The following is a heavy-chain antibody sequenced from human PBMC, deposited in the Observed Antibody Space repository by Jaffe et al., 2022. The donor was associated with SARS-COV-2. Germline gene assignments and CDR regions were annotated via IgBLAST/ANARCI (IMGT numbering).Heavy chain of an antibody. J-gene: IGHJ4*02. D-gene: IGHD6-13*01. Sequence: QVQLVESGGGVVQPGRSLRLSCAASGFTFSSYAMHWVRQAPGKGLEWVAVISYDGSNKYYADSVKGRFTISRDNSKNTLYLQMNSLRAEDTAVYYCARVQIAAAGLGFDYWGQGTLVTVSS. CDR1: GFTFSSYA. CDR3: ARVQIAAAGLGFDY. V-gene: IGHV3-30-3*01. CDR2: ISYDGSNK.